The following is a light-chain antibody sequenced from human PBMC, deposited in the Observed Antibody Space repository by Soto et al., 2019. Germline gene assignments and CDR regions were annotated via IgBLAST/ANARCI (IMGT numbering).Light chain of an antibody. J-gene: IGKJ2*01. CDR1: QSVNNN. V-gene: IGKV3-15*01. CDR2: GAS. Sequence: EIILTQSPASLSVSPGERATLSCRASQSVNNNLAWYQQKRGQAPRLLIYGASTRATGIPGRFRGSGSGTEFTLTITSLQSKDFAVYFGQQYNNWPPDNFGQGTKLEIK. CDR3: QQYNNWPPDN.